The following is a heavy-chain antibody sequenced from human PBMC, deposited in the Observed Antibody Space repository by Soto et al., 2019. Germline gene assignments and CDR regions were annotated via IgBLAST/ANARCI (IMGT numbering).Heavy chain of an antibody. CDR2: IYSEGTP. D-gene: IGHD3-9*01. V-gene: IGHV3-53*01. J-gene: IGHJ6*02. CDR1: GFTVDSNY. Sequence: GGSLRLSCAASGFTVDSNYMSWVRQAPGKGLEWVSVIYSEGTPYYADSVKGRFTISRENSNNTLYLHMNNLRAEDTAVYYCARSTYYDILTGSYYYYAMDVWGQGTTVTVSS. CDR3: ARSTYYDILTGSYYYYAMDV.